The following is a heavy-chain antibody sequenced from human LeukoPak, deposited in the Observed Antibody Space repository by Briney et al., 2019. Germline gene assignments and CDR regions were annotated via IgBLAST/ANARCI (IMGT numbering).Heavy chain of an antibody. J-gene: IGHJ6*03. D-gene: IGHD3-3*01. Sequence: PSETLSLTCTVSGGSISSSSYYWGWIRQPPGKGLEWIGSIYYSGSTYYNPSLKSRVTISVDTSKNQFPLKLSSVTAADTAVYYCAREVSYDFWSGYFPANYYYYMDVWGKGTTVTVSS. CDR2: IYYSGST. CDR1: GGSISSSSYY. V-gene: IGHV4-39*06. CDR3: AREVSYDFWSGYFPANYYYYMDV.